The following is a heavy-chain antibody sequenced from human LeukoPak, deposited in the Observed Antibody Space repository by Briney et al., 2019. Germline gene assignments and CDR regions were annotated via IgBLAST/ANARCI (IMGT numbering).Heavy chain of an antibody. Sequence: GGSLRLSCAASGFSFSDHYMSWIRQAPGKGLEWVSYISSSRSFTNYADSVKGRFTISRDTAKNSLYLQMNSLRAEDTAVYYCSRLRGYSYGLDYWGQGILVTVSS. J-gene: IGHJ4*02. CDR2: ISSSRSFT. V-gene: IGHV3-11*03. D-gene: IGHD5-18*01. CDR3: SRLRGYSYGLDY. CDR1: GFSFSDHY.